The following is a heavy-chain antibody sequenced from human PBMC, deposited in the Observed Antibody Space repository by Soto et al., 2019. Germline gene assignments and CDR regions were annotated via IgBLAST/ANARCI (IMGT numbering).Heavy chain of an antibody. CDR1: GDSVSSNTAS. CDR3: AKGDNLGPKTGYAFDP. J-gene: IGHJ5*02. V-gene: IGHV6-1*01. CDR2: TYFRSKWYN. D-gene: IGHD5-12*01. Sequence: SQTLSLTCAISGDSVSSNTASWNWIRQSPSRGLEWLGRTYFRSKWYNDYAVSVKSRIIINPDTSNNQFSLQLNSVTPEDTAVYFCAKGDNLGPKTGYAFDPWGQGTLVTVSS.